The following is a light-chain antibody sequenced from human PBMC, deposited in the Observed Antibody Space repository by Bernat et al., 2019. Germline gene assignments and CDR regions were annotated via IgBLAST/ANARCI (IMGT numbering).Light chain of an antibody. Sequence: QSVLTQPPSTSGTPGQRVTISCSGSSSNIGSNTVNWYQQLPGTAPKLLIYNNNQRPSGVPDRFSGSKSGTSASLAISGLQSEDAADYSCAAWDDSLNGWVFGGGTKLTVL. V-gene: IGLV1-44*01. CDR3: AAWDDSLNGWV. CDR1: SSNIGSNT. CDR2: NNN. J-gene: IGLJ3*02.